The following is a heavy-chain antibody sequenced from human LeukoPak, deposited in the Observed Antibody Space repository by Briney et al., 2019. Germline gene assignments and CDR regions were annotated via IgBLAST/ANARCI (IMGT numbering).Heavy chain of an antibody. CDR2: IHSGGST. Sequence: PGGSLRLSCAASGFTVRTNYMSWVRQAPGKGLEWVSVIHSGGSTYYTDSVKGRVTISRDNSKNTLYLQVNSLRAEDTAVYYCARDPSGDFDYWGQGTLVTVSS. V-gene: IGHV3-66*02. J-gene: IGHJ4*02. D-gene: IGHD1-26*01. CDR1: GFTVRTNY. CDR3: ARDPSGDFDY.